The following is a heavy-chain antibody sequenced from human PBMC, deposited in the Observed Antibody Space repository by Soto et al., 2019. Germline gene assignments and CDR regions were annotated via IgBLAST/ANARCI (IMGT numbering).Heavy chain of an antibody. CDR3: ARDADYYYYGMDV. Sequence: PGGSLRLSCAASGFTFSSYDMNWVRQAPGKGLEWVAVISYDGSNKYYADSVKGRFTISRDNSKNTLYLQMNSLRAEDTAVYYCARDADYYYYGMDVWGQGTTVTVSS. J-gene: IGHJ6*02. CDR2: ISYDGSNK. V-gene: IGHV3-30-3*01. CDR1: GFTFSSYD.